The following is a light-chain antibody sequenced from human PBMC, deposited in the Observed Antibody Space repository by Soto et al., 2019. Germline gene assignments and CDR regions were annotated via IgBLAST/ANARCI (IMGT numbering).Light chain of an antibody. J-gene: IGKJ1*01. CDR3: QQYGSSPWT. CDR2: DAS. CDR1: QSIDKNY. V-gene: IGKV3-20*01. Sequence: EVALTQSPGTLSLSPGSRATLPFMSSQSIDKNYLTWYQQKPGQAPRVLIYDASTRATGIPDRFSGSGSGTDFTLTISRLEPEDFAVYYCQQYGSSPWTFGQGTKVDIK.